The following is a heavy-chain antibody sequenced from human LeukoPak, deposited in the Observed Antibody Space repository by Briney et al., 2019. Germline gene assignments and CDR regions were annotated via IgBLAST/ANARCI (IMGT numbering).Heavy chain of an antibody. CDR3: ARHNYGGKEDN. D-gene: IGHD4-23*01. CDR2: IYPGDSDT. V-gene: IGHV5-51*01. CDR1: GYSFTSYW. J-gene: IGHJ4*02. Sequence: GESLKISCKGSGYSFTSYWIAWVRQMPGKGLEWMGIIYPGDSDTRYSPSFQGQVSISADESINTAYLQWSSLKASDTAMYYCARHNYGGKEDNWGQGTLVTVSS.